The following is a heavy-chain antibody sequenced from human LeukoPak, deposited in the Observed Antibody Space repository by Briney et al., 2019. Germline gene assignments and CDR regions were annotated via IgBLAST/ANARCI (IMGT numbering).Heavy chain of an antibody. D-gene: IGHD1-26*01. Sequence: GGFLRLSCAASGFPLSNYWMHWVRQTPGKGLVWVSRINPDGTTTSYADSVKGRFTISRDNARNTLYLEMNSLRAEDTAVYYCARVGIGRYSFDSWGQGTLVTVSS. J-gene: IGHJ4*02. CDR1: GFPLSNYW. CDR3: ARVGIGRYSFDS. CDR2: INPDGTTT. V-gene: IGHV3-74*01.